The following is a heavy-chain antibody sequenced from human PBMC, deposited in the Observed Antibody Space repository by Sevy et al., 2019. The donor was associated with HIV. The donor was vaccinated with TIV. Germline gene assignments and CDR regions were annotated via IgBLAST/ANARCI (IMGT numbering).Heavy chain of an antibody. CDR3: AKAGVAVAAPFDLFYFDY. CDR2: ITSRGGHT. J-gene: IGHJ4*02. CDR1: GFTFSSYA. Sequence: GGSLRLSCAASGFTFSSYAMNWVRQAPGKGLEWVSTITSRGGHTYYADSVKGRFTISRDNSKNTLSLQMNSLRAEDTAVYYCAKAGVAVAAPFDLFYFDYWGQGTLVTVSS. D-gene: IGHD6-19*01. V-gene: IGHV3-23*01.